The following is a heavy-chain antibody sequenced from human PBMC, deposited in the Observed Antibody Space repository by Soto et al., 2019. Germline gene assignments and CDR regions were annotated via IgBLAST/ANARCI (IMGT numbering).Heavy chain of an antibody. Sequence: SVKVSCKASGGTFSSYAISWVRRAPGQGLEWMGGIIPIFGTANYAQKFQGRVTTTADESTSTAYMELSSLRSEDTAVYYCATFPGITGTTRGFYYYYGMDVWGQGTTVTVSS. CDR2: IIPIFGTA. V-gene: IGHV1-69*13. D-gene: IGHD1-7*01. CDR1: GGTFSSYA. J-gene: IGHJ6*02. CDR3: ATFPGITGTTRGFYYYYGMDV.